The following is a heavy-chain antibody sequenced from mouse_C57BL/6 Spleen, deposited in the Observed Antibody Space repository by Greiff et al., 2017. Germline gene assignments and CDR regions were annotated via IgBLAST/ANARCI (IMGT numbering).Heavy chain of an antibody. CDR1: GYTFTSYW. V-gene: IGHV1-52*01. J-gene: IGHJ3*01. Sequence: VKLQQPGAELVRPGSSVKLSCKASGYTFTSYWMHWVKQRPIQGLEWIGNIDPSDSETHYTQKFKDKATLTVDKSSSTAYMQLSSLTSEDSAVYYCASGVYEYEAWFAYWGQGTLVTVSA. CDR3: ASGVYEYEAWFAY. CDR2: IDPSDSET. D-gene: IGHD2-4*01.